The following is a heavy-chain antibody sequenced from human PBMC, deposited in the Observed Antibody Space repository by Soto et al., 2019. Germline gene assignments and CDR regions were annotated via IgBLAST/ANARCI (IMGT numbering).Heavy chain of an antibody. CDR2: IYYPGNA. V-gene: IGHV4-31*03. J-gene: IGHJ6*02. CDR3: PRPYSGSSRGLDV. CDR1: AGSISTGAYS. D-gene: IGHD6-6*01. Sequence: PSETLSLTSTVSAGSISTGAYSRPWIRQHPGQSQEWIGYIYYPGNAYYNPTLKTRLTLSIDTSKSQSSLTLSSVTTADTAVYYCPRPYSGSSRGLDVWGQGTTVTVSS.